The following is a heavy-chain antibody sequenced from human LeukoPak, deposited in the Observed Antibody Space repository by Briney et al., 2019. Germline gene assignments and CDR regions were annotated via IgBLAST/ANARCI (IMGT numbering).Heavy chain of an antibody. Sequence: GGSLRLSCAASGFTFDDYAMHWVRQAPGKGLEWVSLISWDGGSTYYADSVKGRFTIFRDNSKNSLYLQMNSLSAEDTALYYCAKVRGYCSGGSYYSGFGYMDVWGKGTTVTVSS. D-gene: IGHD2-15*01. CDR2: ISWDGGST. CDR3: AKVRGYCSGGSYYSGFGYMDV. CDR1: GFTFDDYA. V-gene: IGHV3-43D*04. J-gene: IGHJ6*03.